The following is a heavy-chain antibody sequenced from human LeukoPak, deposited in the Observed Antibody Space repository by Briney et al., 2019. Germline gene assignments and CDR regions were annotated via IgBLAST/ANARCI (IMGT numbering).Heavy chain of an antibody. V-gene: IGHV3-30-3*01. J-gene: IGHJ4*02. Sequence: GGSLRLSCAASGFTFSSYAMHWVRQAPGKGLEWVAVISYDGSNKYYADSVKGRFTISRDNSKNTLYLQMNSLRAEDTAVYYCARSSSWSHFDYWGQGTLVTVSS. D-gene: IGHD6-13*01. CDR3: ARSSSWSHFDY. CDR1: GFTFSSYA. CDR2: ISYDGSNK.